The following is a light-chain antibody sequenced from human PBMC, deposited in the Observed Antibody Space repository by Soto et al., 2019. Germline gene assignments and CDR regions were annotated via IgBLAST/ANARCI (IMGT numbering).Light chain of an antibody. CDR2: KAS. V-gene: IGKV1-5*03. CDR1: QSISSW. Sequence: DIPMTQSPSTLSASEGDRVTITCRASQSISSWLAWYQQKPGKAPKLLIYKASSLESGVPSRFSGSGSGTEFTLTISSLQPDDFATYYCQQYNSFRTFGQGTKVEIK. J-gene: IGKJ1*01. CDR3: QQYNSFRT.